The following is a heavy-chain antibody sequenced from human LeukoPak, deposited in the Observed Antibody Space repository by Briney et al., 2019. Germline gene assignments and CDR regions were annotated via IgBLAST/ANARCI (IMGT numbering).Heavy chain of an antibody. Sequence: GESLKISCKGSGYSFTNYWIGWVRQMPRKGLEWMGIIYPGDSDPRYSPSFQGQVTVSADKSISTAYLQWSSLKASDTAMYYCARLDILTGSPFDYWGQGTLVTVSS. V-gene: IGHV5-51*01. CDR2: IYPGDSDP. J-gene: IGHJ4*02. CDR3: ARLDILTGSPFDY. D-gene: IGHD3-9*01. CDR1: GYSFTNYW.